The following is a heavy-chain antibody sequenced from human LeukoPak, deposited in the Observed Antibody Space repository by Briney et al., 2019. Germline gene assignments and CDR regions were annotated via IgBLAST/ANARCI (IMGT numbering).Heavy chain of an antibody. J-gene: IGHJ6*03. CDR1: GGSFSGYY. V-gene: IGHV4-34*01. CDR3: ARGHYYYYCYMDV. CDR2: INHSGST. Sequence: SETLSLTCAVYGGSFSGYYWSWIRQPPGKGLEWIGEINHSGSTNYNPSLKSRVTISVDTSKNQFSLKLSSVTAADTAVYYCARGHYYYYCYMDVWGKGTTVTVSS.